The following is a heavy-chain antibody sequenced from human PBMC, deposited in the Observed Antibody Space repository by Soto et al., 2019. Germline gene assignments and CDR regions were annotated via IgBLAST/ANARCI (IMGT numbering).Heavy chain of an antibody. CDR1: GFTFSSYA. J-gene: IGHJ4*02. CDR3: ASPGDFDWLFAPFDY. V-gene: IGHV3-30-3*01. CDR2: ISYDGSNK. Sequence: GGSLRLSCAASGFTFSSYAMHWVRQAPGKGLEWVAVISYDGSNKYYADSVKGRFTIPRDNSKNTLYLQMNSLRAEDTAVYYCASPGDFDWLFAPFDYWGQGTLVTVSS. D-gene: IGHD3-9*01.